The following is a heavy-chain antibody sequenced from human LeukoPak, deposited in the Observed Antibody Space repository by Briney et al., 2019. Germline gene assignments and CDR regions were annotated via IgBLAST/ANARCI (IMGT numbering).Heavy chain of an antibody. CDR2: VVDSGGT. J-gene: IGHJ4*02. CDR1: GGSISNYW. CDR3: ARGYSSSWNYFDY. D-gene: IGHD6-13*01. Sequence: SETLSLTCTVSGGSISNYWWSWIRQPPGKGLEWIGYVVDSGGTNYNPSLKSRVTISVDTSKKQFSLKLSSVTAADTAVYYCARGYSSSWNYFDYWGQGTLVTVSS. V-gene: IGHV4-59*01.